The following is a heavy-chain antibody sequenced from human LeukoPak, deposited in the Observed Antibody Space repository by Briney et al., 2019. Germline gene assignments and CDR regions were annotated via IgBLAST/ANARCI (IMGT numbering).Heavy chain of an antibody. D-gene: IGHD5-24*01. J-gene: IGHJ4*02. CDR2: ISSSSSYI. V-gene: IGHV3-21*01. CDR3: ARDRVLEMASLDY. CDR1: GFTFSSYS. Sequence: GGSLRLSCAASGFTFSSYSMNWVRQAPGKGLEWVSSISSSSSYIYYADSVRGRFTISRDNAKNSLYLQMNSLRAEDTAVYYCARDRVLEMASLDYWGQGTLDTVSS.